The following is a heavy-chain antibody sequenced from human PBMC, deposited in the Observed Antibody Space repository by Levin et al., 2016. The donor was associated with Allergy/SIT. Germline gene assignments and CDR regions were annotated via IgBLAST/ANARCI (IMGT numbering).Heavy chain of an antibody. CDR3: ARVADSNYDGFDY. V-gene: IGHV5-51*01. J-gene: IGHJ4*02. CDR2: IYPGDSDT. D-gene: IGHD4-11*01. Sequence: VRQMPGKGLEWMGIIYPGDSDTRYSPSFQGQVTISADKSISTAYLQWSSLKASDTAMYYCARVADSNYDGFDYWGQGTLVTVSS.